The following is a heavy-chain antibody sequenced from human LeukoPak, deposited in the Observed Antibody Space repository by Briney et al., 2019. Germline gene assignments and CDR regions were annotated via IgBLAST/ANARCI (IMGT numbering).Heavy chain of an antibody. CDR2: IYPGDSDT. V-gene: IGHV5-51*01. D-gene: IGHD2-2*01. Sequence: GESLKISCKGSGYSFTSYWIAWVRPMPGKGLEWMGIIYPGDSDTRYSPSFQGQVSISADKSISTAYLQWSSLKASDTAMYYCARRVVVPAGDYFDYWGQGTLVTVSS. CDR3: ARRVVVPAGDYFDY. CDR1: GYSFTSYW. J-gene: IGHJ4*02.